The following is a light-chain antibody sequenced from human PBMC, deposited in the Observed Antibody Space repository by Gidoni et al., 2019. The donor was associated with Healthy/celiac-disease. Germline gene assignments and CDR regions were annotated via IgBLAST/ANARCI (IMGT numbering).Light chain of an antibody. CDR2: DAS. V-gene: IGKV1-33*01. CDR3: QQYDNLPL. CDR1: QDISNY. J-gene: IGKJ1*01. Sequence: DIQMTQSPSSLSASVGDRVTITCQASQDISNYLNWYQQKPGKAPKLLIYDASNLETGVPSRFSGSGSGTDFTFTISSLQPEDIATYYCQQYDNLPLFXQXTKVEIK.